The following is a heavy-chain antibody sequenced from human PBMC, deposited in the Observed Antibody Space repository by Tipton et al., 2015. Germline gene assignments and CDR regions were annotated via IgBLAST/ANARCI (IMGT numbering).Heavy chain of an antibody. CDR3: ARADAALDY. V-gene: IGHV4-34*01. J-gene: IGHJ4*02. Sequence: LRLSCAVYGESLRGYHWSWIRQPPGKGLEWIGEINHSGSTNYNPSLKSRVTISTDTSKNQFSLKLRSVTAADTAVYYCARADAALDYWGQGTLVTVSS. D-gene: IGHD6-25*01. CDR1: GESLRGYH. CDR2: INHSGST.